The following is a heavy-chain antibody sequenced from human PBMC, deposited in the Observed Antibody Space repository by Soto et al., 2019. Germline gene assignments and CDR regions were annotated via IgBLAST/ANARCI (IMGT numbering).Heavy chain of an antibody. Sequence: QVQLVESGGGVVQPGRSLRLSCAASGFTFSSYAMHWVRQAPGKGLEWVSLISYDTGNKYYADSVKGRFTISRDNSKNTLYLQMNSLRAEDTAVYYCASSGYSIINWFDPWGQGTLVTVSS. CDR3: ASSGYSIINWFDP. CDR2: ISYDTGNK. J-gene: IGHJ5*02. V-gene: IGHV3-30-3*01. CDR1: GFTFSSYA. D-gene: IGHD6-13*01.